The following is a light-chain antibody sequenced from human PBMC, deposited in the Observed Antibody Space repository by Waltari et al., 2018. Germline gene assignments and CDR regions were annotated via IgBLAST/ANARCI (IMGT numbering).Light chain of an antibody. CDR1: QSVSRY. CDR2: DAS. V-gene: IGKV3-11*01. Sequence: EIVLTQSPATLSLSPGERATLSCRASQSVSRYLAWYQQKPCQALRLLIYDASNRATGIPARFSGSGSGTDFTLTISSLEPEDFAIYYCQQRTSWPAITFGQGTRLEIK. CDR3: QQRTSWPAIT. J-gene: IGKJ5*01.